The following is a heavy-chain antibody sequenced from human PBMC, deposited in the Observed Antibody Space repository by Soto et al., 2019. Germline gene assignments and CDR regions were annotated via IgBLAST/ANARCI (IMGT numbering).Heavy chain of an antibody. CDR1: GFTVSSNY. V-gene: IGHV3-53*04. Sequence: GGSLRLSCAASGFTVSSNYMSWVRQAPGKGLEWVSVIYSGGSTYYADSVKGRFTISRHNSKNTLYLQMNSLRAEDTAVYYCAREGVAARRGGFDYWGQGTLVTVSS. CDR3: AREGVAARRGGFDY. CDR2: IYSGGST. J-gene: IGHJ4*02. D-gene: IGHD6-6*01.